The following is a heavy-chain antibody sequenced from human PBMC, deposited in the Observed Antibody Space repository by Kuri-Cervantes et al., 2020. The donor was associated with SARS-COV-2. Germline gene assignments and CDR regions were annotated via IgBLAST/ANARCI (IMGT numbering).Heavy chain of an antibody. V-gene: IGHV4-39*01. CDR2: IYYGGRT. D-gene: IGHD2-2*01. J-gene: IGHJ6*02. CDR3: AKSLGVVVVPAAIVRRYYYYGMDV. Sequence: SETLSLTCTVSGGSVSRGSYYWSWIRQPPGKGLEWIGSIYYGGRTYYNPSLKSRVTISVDTSKNQFSLKLSSVTAADTAVYYCAKSLGVVVVPAAIVRRYYYYGMDVWGQGTTVTVSS. CDR1: GGSVSRGSYY.